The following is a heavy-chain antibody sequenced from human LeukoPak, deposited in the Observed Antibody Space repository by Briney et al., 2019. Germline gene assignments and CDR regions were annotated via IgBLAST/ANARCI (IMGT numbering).Heavy chain of an antibody. CDR3: ASERGATQYFDY. CDR1: GGTFSSYV. Sequence: SVKVSCKASGGTFSSYVITWVRQAPGQGLEWMGRIIPMLDIQNYAQKFQGKVTITADKSTSTAYMELSSLRSEDTAVYYCASERGATQYFDYWGQGTLVTVSS. D-gene: IGHD3-10*01. J-gene: IGHJ4*02. CDR2: IIPMLDIQ. V-gene: IGHV1-69*04.